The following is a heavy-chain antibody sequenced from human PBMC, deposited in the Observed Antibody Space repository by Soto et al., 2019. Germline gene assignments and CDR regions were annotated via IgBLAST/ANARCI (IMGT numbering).Heavy chain of an antibody. V-gene: IGHV3-23*01. CDR1: GFTFSSYA. CDR3: ATLLIAVAGTGHDY. CDR2: ISGSGGST. Sequence: EVQLLESGGGLVQPGGSLRLSCAASGFTFSSYAMSWVRQAPGKGLEWVSAISGSGGSTYYADSVKGRFTISRDNSKNTPYLQMNSLRAEDTAVYYCATLLIAVAGTGHDYWGQGTLVTVSS. J-gene: IGHJ4*02. D-gene: IGHD6-19*01.